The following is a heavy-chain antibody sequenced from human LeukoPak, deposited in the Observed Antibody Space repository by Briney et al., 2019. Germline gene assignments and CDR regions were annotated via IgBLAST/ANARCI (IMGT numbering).Heavy chain of an antibody. Sequence: SETLSLTCTVSGGSISSSSYYWGWIRQPPGKGLEWIGSIYYSGSTYYNPSLKSRVTISVDTSKNQFSLKLSSVTAADTAVYYCARDNGPMVRGVIHYWXQGTLVTVSS. CDR3: ARDNGPMVRGVIHY. CDR1: GGSISSSSYY. V-gene: IGHV4-39*07. D-gene: IGHD3-10*01. CDR2: IYYSGST. J-gene: IGHJ4*02.